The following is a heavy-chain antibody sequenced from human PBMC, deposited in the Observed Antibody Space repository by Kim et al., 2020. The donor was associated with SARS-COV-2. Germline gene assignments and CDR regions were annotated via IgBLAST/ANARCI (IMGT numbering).Heavy chain of an antibody. CDR2: INHSGST. CDR3: ARRGVRGVIIKQHGTRNWFDP. J-gene: IGHJ5*02. V-gene: IGHV4-34*01. CDR1: GGSFSGYY. Sequence: SETLSLTCAVYGGSFSGYYWSWIRQPPGKGLEWIGEINHSGSTNYNPSLKSRVTISVDTSKNQFSLKLSSVTAADTAVYYCARRGVRGVIIKQHGTRNWFDPWGQGTLVTVSS. D-gene: IGHD3-10*01.